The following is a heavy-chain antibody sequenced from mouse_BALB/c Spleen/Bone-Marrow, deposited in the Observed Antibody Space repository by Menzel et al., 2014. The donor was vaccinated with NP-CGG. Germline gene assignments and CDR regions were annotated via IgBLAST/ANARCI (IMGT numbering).Heavy chain of an antibody. Sequence: EVQLVESGGVLVKPGGSLKLSCAASGFTFSSYTMSWVRQTPEKRLEWVATISSGGSYTYYPDSVKGRFTISRDNAKNTLYLQMSSLKSEDTAMYYCTRDPFYYGSSYAMDYWGQGTSVTVSS. V-gene: IGHV5-6-4*01. D-gene: IGHD1-1*01. CDR3: TRDPFYYGSSYAMDY. CDR2: ISSGGSYT. CDR1: GFTFSSYT. J-gene: IGHJ4*01.